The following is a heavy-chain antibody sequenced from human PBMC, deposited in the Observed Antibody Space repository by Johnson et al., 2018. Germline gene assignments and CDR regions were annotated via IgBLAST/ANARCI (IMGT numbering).Heavy chain of an antibody. CDR2: ISYDGSNE. V-gene: IGHV3-30*18. Sequence: QVQLVQSGGGVVQPGRSLRLSCAASGFTFSSNGMHWARQAPGKGLDWVAVISYDGSNEYYADYVKGRFTISRDNSKNTLFLQMNSLRGEDTAVYSCAKGIGERRRAQYYYYYMDVWGKGTTVTVSS. CDR3: AKGIGERRRAQYYYYYMDV. J-gene: IGHJ6*03. D-gene: IGHD1-1*01. CDR1: GFTFSSNG.